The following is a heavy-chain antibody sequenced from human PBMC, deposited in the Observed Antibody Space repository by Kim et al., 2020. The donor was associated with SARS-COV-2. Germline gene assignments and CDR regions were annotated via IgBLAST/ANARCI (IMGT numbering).Heavy chain of an antibody. CDR1: GFTFSSYW. Sequence: GGSLRLSCAASGFTFSSYWMTWVRQAPGKGLEWVANIKQDSGETYYVGSVRGRFTISRDNAKNSVYLQMNSLRAEDTAVYYCARGPLSLVRFGMDVCGQGTTVTVSS. CDR3: ARGPLSLVRFGMDV. D-gene: IGHD3-16*01. CDR2: IKQDSGET. V-gene: IGHV3-7*01. J-gene: IGHJ6*02.